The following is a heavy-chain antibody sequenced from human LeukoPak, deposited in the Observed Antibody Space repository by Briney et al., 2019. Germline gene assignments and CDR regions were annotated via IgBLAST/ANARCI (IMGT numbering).Heavy chain of an antibody. Sequence: ASVKVSCKASGYTFTGYYMHWVRQAPGQGLEWMGRINPNSGGTNYAQKFQGRVTMTRDTSISTAYMELNRLRSDDTAVYYCARDGTGPTIYSRPKGRYYYYYMDVWGKGTTVTVSS. CDR3: ARDGTGPTIYSRPKGRYYYYYMDV. CDR1: GYTFTGYY. D-gene: IGHD3-3*01. CDR2: INPNSGGT. V-gene: IGHV1-2*06. J-gene: IGHJ6*03.